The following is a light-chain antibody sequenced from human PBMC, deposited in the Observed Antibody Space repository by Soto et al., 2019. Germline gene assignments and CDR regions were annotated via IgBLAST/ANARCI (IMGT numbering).Light chain of an antibody. V-gene: IGKV1-27*01. J-gene: IGKJ1*01. CDR2: AAS. Sequence: DIQMTQSASSLSASFGDRVTITCGASQGISNYLAWYQQKKGTVPKLLISAASTLQTGVPSRFSGGGYGTDFNLTISSLQTEDVATYYCQKYNSAPRTFGQGTKVDIK. CDR3: QKYNSAPRT. CDR1: QGISNY.